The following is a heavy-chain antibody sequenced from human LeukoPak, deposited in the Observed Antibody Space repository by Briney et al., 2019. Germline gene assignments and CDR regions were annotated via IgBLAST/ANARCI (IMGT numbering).Heavy chain of an antibody. CDR3: AKDYRYSNTWYRGVDA. V-gene: IGHV3-23*01. CDR2: ISGSGGTT. D-gene: IGHD6-13*01. Sequence: GGSLRLSCAASGFTFSNYAMNWVRQAPGKGLEWVSVISGSGGTTYYADSVKGRFTISRDNSKNTLYLQMNSLRAEDTAVYYCAKDYRYSNTWYRGVDAWGQGTTVTVSS. CDR1: GFTFSNYA. J-gene: IGHJ6*02.